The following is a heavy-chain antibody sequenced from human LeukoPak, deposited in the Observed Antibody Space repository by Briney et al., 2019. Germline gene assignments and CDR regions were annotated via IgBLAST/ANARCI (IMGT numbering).Heavy chain of an antibody. CDR1: GYTFTGYY. CDR2: INPNSGGT. J-gene: IGHJ4*02. V-gene: IGHV1-2*02. Sequence: ASVKVSCKASGYTFTGYYIHWVRQAPGQGLEWMGWINPNSGGTNYAQIFQGRVTMTGDTSISTAFMELSRLRFDDTAVYYCARVGGYSPLLPFGYWGQGTLVTVSS. D-gene: IGHD5-18*01. CDR3: ARVGGYSPLLPFGY.